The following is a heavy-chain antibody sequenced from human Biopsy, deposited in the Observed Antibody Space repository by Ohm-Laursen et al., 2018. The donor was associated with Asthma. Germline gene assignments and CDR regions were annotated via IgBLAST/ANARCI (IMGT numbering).Heavy chain of an antibody. CDR1: GGTFTNFA. D-gene: IGHD6-19*01. CDR3: AGCQVGYSSGWSLLLKKIYYSGMDV. Sequence: GASVKPSCKVPGGTFTNFAISWVRQAPGQGLECLGGIITVFGTTNFAQNFQGRVTITADETTSTAYMEVTSLRSEDTAIYYCAGCQVGYSSGWSLLLKKIYYSGMDVWGQGTAVTVSS. V-gene: IGHV1-69*13. J-gene: IGHJ6*02. CDR2: IITVFGTT.